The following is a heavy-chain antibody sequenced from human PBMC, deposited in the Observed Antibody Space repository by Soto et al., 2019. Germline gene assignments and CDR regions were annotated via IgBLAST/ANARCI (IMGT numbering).Heavy chain of an antibody. Sequence: QVQLVQSGAEVTEPGASVKVSCKASGYTFISYGVSWVRQAPGQGLEWMGWISGNTGKTNYAQKLQGRVIMTTDTSTSTAYKELKSVISDETTVYYCARDWNCTNTRCQNCFDPWGQGTLVTVSS. CDR2: ISGNTGKT. CDR1: GYTFISYG. D-gene: IGHD2-2*01. CDR3: ARDWNCTNTRCQNCFDP. J-gene: IGHJ5*02. V-gene: IGHV1-18*01.